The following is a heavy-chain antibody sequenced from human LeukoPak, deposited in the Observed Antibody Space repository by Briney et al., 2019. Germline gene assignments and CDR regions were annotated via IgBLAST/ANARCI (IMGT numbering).Heavy chain of an antibody. CDR2: INSGGTYI. V-gene: IGHV3-21*06. J-gene: IGHJ3*02. CDR1: GFTLSDYT. Sequence: PGGSLRLSCVASGFTLSDYTMNWVRQAPGKGLEGVSSINSGGTYIYYADSVKGRFTISRDNARNSLYLQMNSLRAEDKAVYYWWRGWIAGPGDGFDIRGQRETVTVSS. D-gene: IGHD6-13*01. CDR3: WRGWIAGPGDGFDI.